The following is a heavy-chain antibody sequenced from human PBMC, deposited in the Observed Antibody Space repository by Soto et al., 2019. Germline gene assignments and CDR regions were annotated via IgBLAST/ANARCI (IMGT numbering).Heavy chain of an antibody. Sequence: QVQLQQWGAGQLTPLETLSITCGVSGGAFSGHYWAWIRKSPGKGLEWIGEINDRGSINYNPSLNSRVSISVDTLKNHYCLSLMSVTAADTAVYYCAREIHDILTGPPWVWYFDLWGRCTLVTVSS. J-gene: IGHJ2*01. CDR3: AREIHDILTGPPWVWYFDL. CDR2: INDRGSI. D-gene: IGHD3-9*01. CDR1: GGAFSGHY. V-gene: IGHV4-34*01.